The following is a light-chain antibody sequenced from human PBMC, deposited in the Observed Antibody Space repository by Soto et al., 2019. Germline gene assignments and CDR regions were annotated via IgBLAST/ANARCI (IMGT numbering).Light chain of an antibody. CDR2: GSY. CDR1: RSVSSNY. V-gene: IGKV3-20*01. CDR3: QQYSSWLWT. Sequence: EIVLTQSPGTLSLSPGERATLSCRASRSVSSNYVAWYQQKPGQAPRILMYGSYRRATGIPDRLSGSGSGTDLTLTISRLEPADLAVYYCQQYSSWLWTFGQGTKVDIK. J-gene: IGKJ1*01.